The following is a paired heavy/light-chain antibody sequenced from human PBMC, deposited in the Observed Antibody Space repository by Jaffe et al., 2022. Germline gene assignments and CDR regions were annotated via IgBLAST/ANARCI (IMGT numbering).Light chain of an antibody. CDR2: AAS. V-gene: IGKV1-8*01. CDR3: QQYYSYPIT. Sequence: AIRMTQSPSSFSASTGDRVTITCRASQGISSYLAWYQQKPGKAPKLLIYAASTLQSGVPSRFSGSGSGTDFTLTISCLQSEDFATYYCQQYYSYPITFGQGTRLEIK. CDR1: QGISSY. J-gene: IGKJ5*01.
Heavy chain of an antibody. CDR3: AVDYYGSGSYYHVRGYYYYMDV. Sequence: QVQLQESGPGLVKPSETLSLTCTVSGGSISSYYWSWIRQPPGKGLEWIGYIYYSGSTNYNPSLKSRVTISVDTSKNQFSLKLSSVTAADTAVYYCAVDYYGSGSYYHVRGYYYYMDVWGKGTTVTVSS. V-gene: IGHV4-59*01. J-gene: IGHJ6*03. CDR2: IYYSGST. CDR1: GGSISSYY. D-gene: IGHD3-10*01.